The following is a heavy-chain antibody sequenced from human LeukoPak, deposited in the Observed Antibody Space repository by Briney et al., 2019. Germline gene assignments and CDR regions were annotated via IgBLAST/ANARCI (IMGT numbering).Heavy chain of an antibody. CDR3: ARGLSGGGGNWFDP. J-gene: IGHJ5*02. CDR2: IYHSGST. D-gene: IGHD2-15*01. Sequence: SETLSLTCAVSGGSIFSSNWWCWVRQTPGKGLEWIGEIYHSGSTNYNPSLKSRVSISIDTSKNEFSLKLSSVTAADTAFYYCARGLSGGGGNWFDPWGQGTLVTVSS. CDR1: GGSIFSSNW. V-gene: IGHV4-4*02.